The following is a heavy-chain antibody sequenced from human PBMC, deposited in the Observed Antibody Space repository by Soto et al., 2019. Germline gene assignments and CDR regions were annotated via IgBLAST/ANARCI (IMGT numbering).Heavy chain of an antibody. CDR1: GYTLTELS. CDR3: ATGPSLIYYDSSGLTRVGDY. V-gene: IGHV1-24*01. J-gene: IGHJ4*02. Sequence: AASVKVSCKVSGYTLTELSMHWVRQAPGKGLEWMGGFDPEDGETIYAQKFQGRVTMTEDTSTDTAYMELSSLRSEDTAVYYCATGPSLIYYDSSGLTRVGDYWGQGTLVTVSS. D-gene: IGHD3-22*01. CDR2: FDPEDGET.